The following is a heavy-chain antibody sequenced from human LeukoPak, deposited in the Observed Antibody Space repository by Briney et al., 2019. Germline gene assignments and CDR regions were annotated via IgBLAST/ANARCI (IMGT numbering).Heavy chain of an antibody. J-gene: IGHJ4*02. CDR3: AREYTVGGLFGF. D-gene: IGHD1-26*01. Sequence: PGGSLRLSRAASLFTFTPYSIHWVRQVPGKGLEWVAFVSSDGRTKHYTDSVKGRFTVSRDNSKKTLFLQMDSLRPDDTAVYYCAREYTVGGLFGFWGQGALVIVSS. CDR2: VSSDGRTK. V-gene: IGHV3-30*04. CDR1: LFTFTPYS.